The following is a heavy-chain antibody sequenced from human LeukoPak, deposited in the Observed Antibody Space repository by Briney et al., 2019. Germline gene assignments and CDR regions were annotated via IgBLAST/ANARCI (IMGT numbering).Heavy chain of an antibody. Sequence: SETLSLTCTVSGGSISSYYWSWIRQPPGKGLEWIGYTYYSGSTNYNPSLKSRVTISVDTSKNQFSLKLSSVTAADTAVYYCARHYPSGTYYYDSRPPRGAFDIWGQGTMVTVSS. CDR3: ARHYPSGTYYYDSRPPRGAFDI. CDR1: GGSISSYY. V-gene: IGHV4-59*08. D-gene: IGHD3-22*01. CDR2: TYYSGST. J-gene: IGHJ3*02.